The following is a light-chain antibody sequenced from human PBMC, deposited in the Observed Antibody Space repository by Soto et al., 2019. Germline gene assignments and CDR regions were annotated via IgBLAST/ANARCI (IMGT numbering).Light chain of an antibody. J-gene: IGKJ1*01. CDR1: QSVTTY. CDR3: QQYGSSGT. CDR2: DAS. V-gene: IGKV3-11*01. Sequence: EIVLTQSPATLSLSPGERANISFRASQSVTTYLAWYQQKPGQAPRLLIYDASDRATGIPARFSGSGSGTDFTLTISRLEPEDFAVYYCQQYGSSGTFGQGTKVDI.